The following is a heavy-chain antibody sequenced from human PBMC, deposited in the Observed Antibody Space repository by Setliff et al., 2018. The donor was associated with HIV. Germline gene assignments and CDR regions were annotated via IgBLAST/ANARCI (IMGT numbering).Heavy chain of an antibody. J-gene: IGHJ4*02. CDR1: GYTFTSYG. CDR3: ARLEDYYDSSGYYYGLGDDY. V-gene: IGHV1-18*01. CDR2: ISAYNGNT. Sequence: ASVKVSCKASGYTFTSYGISWVRQAPGQGLEWMGWISAYNGNTNYAQKLQGRVTMTTDTSTSTAYVELRSLRSDDTAVYYCARLEDYYDSSGYYYGLGDDYWGQG. D-gene: IGHD3-22*01.